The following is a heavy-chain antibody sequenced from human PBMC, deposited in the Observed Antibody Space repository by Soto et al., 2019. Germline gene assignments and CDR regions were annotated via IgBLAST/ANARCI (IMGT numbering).Heavy chain of an antibody. V-gene: IGHV3-23*01. CDR2: ISGYDGST. J-gene: IGHJ6*03. CDR3: AKERDIVARNYYYYMDV. CDR1: GFIFRNYA. D-gene: IGHD5-12*01. Sequence: GGSLRLSCAASGFIFRNYAMSWVRQAPGKGLEWVSVISGYDGSTYYADSVKGRFTISRDNSKNTLSLQMNSLRAEDTAVYYCAKERDIVARNYYYYMDVWGKGTTVTVSS.